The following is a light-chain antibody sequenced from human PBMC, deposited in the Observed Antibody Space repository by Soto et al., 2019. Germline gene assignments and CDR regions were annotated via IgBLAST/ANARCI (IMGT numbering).Light chain of an antibody. J-gene: IGKJ1*01. V-gene: IGKV3-20*01. Sequence: EIVLAQSPATLSLSPGEKATVSCRASQSLTATYSAWYQQKPGQPPRLLIHSTSVRATGIPDRFVGSGSGTDFTLPISRLEPEDFAVYYCQQYRRSVWTFGQGTRV. CDR3: QQYRRSVWT. CDR1: QSLTATY. CDR2: STS.